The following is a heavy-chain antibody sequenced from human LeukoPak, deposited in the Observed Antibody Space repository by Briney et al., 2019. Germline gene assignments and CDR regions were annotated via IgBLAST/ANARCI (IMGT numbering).Heavy chain of an antibody. CDR2: ISGNDITT. J-gene: IGHJ4*02. CDR3: AKDPGGSSPIYYFDY. Sequence: GGSLRLSCAASGFTFSTYAMYWVRQAAGKGLEWVSGISGNDITTSYADSVKGRFTISRDNSKNTLYLQMNSLRAEDTAVYYCAKDPGGSSPIYYFDYGGRGPLFPVSS. D-gene: IGHD1-26*01. CDR1: GFTFSTYA. V-gene: IGHV3-23*01.